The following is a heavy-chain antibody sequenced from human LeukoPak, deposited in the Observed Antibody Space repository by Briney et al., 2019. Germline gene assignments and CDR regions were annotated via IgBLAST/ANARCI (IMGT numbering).Heavy chain of an antibody. CDR3: AREVGYSYGLSPIDY. D-gene: IGHD5-18*01. Sequence: GGSLRLSCAASGFTFSDYYMSWIRQAPGKGLEWVSYISSSGVTIYYADSVKGRFTISRGSAQNSLYLQMNSLRAEDTAMYYCAREVGYSYGLSPIDYWGQGTLVIVSS. CDR1: GFTFSDYY. J-gene: IGHJ4*02. V-gene: IGHV3-11*04. CDR2: ISSSGVTI.